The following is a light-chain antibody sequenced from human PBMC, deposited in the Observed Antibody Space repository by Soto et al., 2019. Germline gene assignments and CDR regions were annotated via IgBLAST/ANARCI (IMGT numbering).Light chain of an antibody. CDR2: DVS. J-gene: IGLJ1*01. V-gene: IGLV2-14*01. CDR1: RSDVGGYNY. CDR3: SSYTSSSTPLYV. Sequence: QSVLTQPPSASGSPGQSVTISCTGTRSDVGGYNYVSWYQQHPGKAPKLMIYDVSNRPSGVSNRFSGSRSGDTASLTISGLQAEDEADYYCSSYTSSSTPLYVFGTGTKVTVL.